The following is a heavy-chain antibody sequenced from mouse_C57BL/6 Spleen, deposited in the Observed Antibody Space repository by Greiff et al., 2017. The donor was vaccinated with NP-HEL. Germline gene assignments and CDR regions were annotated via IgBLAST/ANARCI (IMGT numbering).Heavy chain of an antibody. D-gene: IGHD1-1*01. Sequence: EVQGVESGGGLVKPGGSLKLSCAASGFTFSSYAMSWVRQTPEKRLEWVATISDGGSYTYYPDNVKGRFTISRDNAKNNLYLQMSHLKSEDTAMYYCARDRDYYGSSGAWFAYWGQGTLVTVSA. J-gene: IGHJ3*01. CDR1: GFTFSSYA. CDR2: ISDGGSYT. CDR3: ARDRDYYGSSGAWFAY. V-gene: IGHV5-4*01.